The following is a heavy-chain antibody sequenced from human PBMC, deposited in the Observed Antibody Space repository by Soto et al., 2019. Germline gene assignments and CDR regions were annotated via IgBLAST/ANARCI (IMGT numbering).Heavy chain of an antibody. CDR2: VIPILGTA. D-gene: IGHD3-10*01. CDR3: ARFGHAGH. V-gene: IGHV1-69*01. Sequence: QVQLVQSGAEVKKPGSSVKVSCTASGGSLRNSVISWVRQAPAQRLEWMGGVIPILGTANYAQKFQGRVTMTADEATSTAYSDLSSLSPDDTAVYYCARFGHAGHWGPGTLVIVSS. J-gene: IGHJ4*02. CDR1: GGSLRNSV.